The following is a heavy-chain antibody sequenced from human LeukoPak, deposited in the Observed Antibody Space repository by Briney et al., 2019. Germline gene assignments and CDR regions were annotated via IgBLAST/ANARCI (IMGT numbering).Heavy chain of an antibody. Sequence: ASVKVSCKASGYTFTSYDINWVRQATGQGLEWMRWMNPNSGNTGYAQKFQGRVTMTRNTSISTAYMELSSLRSEDTAVYYCARAGVLITYYYYYMDVWGKGTTVTVSS. CDR3: ARAGVLITYYYYYMDV. CDR1: GYTFTSYD. D-gene: IGHD3-22*01. V-gene: IGHV1-8*01. J-gene: IGHJ6*03. CDR2: MNPNSGNT.